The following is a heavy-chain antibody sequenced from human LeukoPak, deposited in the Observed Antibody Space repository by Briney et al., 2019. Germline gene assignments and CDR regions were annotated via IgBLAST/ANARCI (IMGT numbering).Heavy chain of an antibody. V-gene: IGHV4-59*01. CDR3: ARANTMILMDV. D-gene: IGHD3-22*01. CDR2: IYYSGST. CDR1: GGSISSYY. Sequence: SESLSLTCTVSGGSISSYYWSWIRQPPGKGLEWIGYIYYSGSTNYNPSLKSRVTVSVDTSKNQFSLKLSSVTAADTAVYYCARANTMILMDVWGKGTTVTVSS. J-gene: IGHJ6*04.